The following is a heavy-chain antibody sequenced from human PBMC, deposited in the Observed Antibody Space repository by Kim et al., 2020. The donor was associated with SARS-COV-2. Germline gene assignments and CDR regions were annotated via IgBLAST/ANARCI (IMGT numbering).Heavy chain of an antibody. Sequence: TAVAYSDSVQGRFTISRDNAKNSLYLQINSLRAEDTAVYYCARGHTLTAPWGQGTLVTVSS. CDR3: ARGHTLTAP. V-gene: IGHV3-11*04. D-gene: IGHD2-21*02. J-gene: IGHJ5*02. CDR2: TAV.